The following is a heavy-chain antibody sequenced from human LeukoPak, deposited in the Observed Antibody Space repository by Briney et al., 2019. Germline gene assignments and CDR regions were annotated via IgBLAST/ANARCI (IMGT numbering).Heavy chain of an antibody. CDR3: ARGLSGLLPDMRYYYGMDV. D-gene: IGHD2-15*01. CDR1: GFTFSSYS. V-gene: IGHV3-48*02. Sequence: GGSLRLSCAASGFTFSSYSMNWVRQAPGKGLEWVSYISSSSSTIYYADSVKGRFTISRDNAKNSLYLQMNSLRDEDTAVYYCARGLSGLLPDMRYYYGMDVWGQGTTVTVSS. J-gene: IGHJ6*02. CDR2: ISSSSSTI.